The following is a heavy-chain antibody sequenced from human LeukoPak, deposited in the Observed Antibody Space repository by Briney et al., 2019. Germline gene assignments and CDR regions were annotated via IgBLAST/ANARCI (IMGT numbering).Heavy chain of an antibody. CDR3: VVSHEEMATIMLDY. D-gene: IGHD5-24*01. CDR2: IYSGGST. J-gene: IGHJ4*02. V-gene: IGHV3-53*04. CDR1: GFTVSSNY. Sequence: GGSLRLSCAASGFTVSSNYMSWVRQAPGKGLEWVSVIYSGGSTYYADSVKGRFTISRHNSKNTLYLQMNSLRAEDTAVYYCVVSHEEMATIMLDYWGQGTLVTVSS.